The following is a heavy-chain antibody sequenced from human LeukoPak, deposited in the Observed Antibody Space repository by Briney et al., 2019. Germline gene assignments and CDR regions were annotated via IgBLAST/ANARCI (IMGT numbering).Heavy chain of an antibody. Sequence: PGGSLRLSCAASGFTFSSYWMIWVRQAPGKGLEWVANIKQDGSEKYYVDSVKGRFTISRDNAKNSLYLQMDSLRAEDTAVYYCARDNVRDGGIAAAGTDYWGQGTLVTVSS. J-gene: IGHJ4*02. CDR3: ARDNVRDGGIAAAGTDY. V-gene: IGHV3-7*01. D-gene: IGHD6-13*01. CDR1: GFTFSSYW. CDR2: IKQDGSEK.